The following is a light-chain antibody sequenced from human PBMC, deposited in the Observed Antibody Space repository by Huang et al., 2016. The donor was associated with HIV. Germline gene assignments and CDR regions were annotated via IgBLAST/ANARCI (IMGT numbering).Light chain of an antibody. CDR3: QQSNSWPPWT. V-gene: IGKV3-15*01. CDR2: GVS. J-gene: IGKJ1*01. CDR1: QSVSNN. Sequence: EIVMTQSPAILSVSPGERATLSCRASQSVSNNLAWYQQKPGHAPRLVIYGVSTRATGIPARFSGSGSGTEFTLTISSLQSEDFAVYYCQQSNSWPPWTFGQGTKVEI.